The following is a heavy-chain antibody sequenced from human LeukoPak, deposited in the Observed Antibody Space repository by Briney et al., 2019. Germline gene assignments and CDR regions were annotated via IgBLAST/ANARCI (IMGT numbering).Heavy chain of an antibody. J-gene: IGHJ6*03. CDR3: ASTLIPYDSSGYYFGYYYYMDV. Sequence: GSLRLSCAASGFTFSSYWMSWVRQAPGKGLEWIGSIYYSGSTNYSPPLKSRVTISVDTSKNQFSLKLSSVTAADTAVYYCASTLIPYDSSGYYFGYYYYMDVWGKGTTVTISS. CDR2: IYYSGST. CDR1: GFTFSSYW. D-gene: IGHD3-22*01. V-gene: IGHV4-59*08.